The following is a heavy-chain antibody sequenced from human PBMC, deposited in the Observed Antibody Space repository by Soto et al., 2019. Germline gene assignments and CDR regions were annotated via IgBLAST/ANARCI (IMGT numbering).Heavy chain of an antibody. CDR1: GCSISIYY. Sequence: QVQLQESGPGLVKPSETLSLPCTVSGCSISIYYLSCIRQPPGKGLEWIGYIYYSGSTNYNPSLKSRVTISVDTSKNQFSLKLSSVTAADTAVYYCARGVGYYYNGMDVWGKGTTVTVSS. J-gene: IGHJ6*04. D-gene: IGHD1-26*01. V-gene: IGHV4-59*01. CDR3: ARGVGYYYNGMDV. CDR2: IYYSGST.